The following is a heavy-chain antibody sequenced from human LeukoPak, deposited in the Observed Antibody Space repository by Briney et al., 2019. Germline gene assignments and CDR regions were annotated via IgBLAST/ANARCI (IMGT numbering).Heavy chain of an antibody. V-gene: IGHV4-4*02. D-gene: IGHD3-9*01. CDR1: GGSISSSNW. CDR2: IYHSGST. CDR3: ARVNDILTGYPSGYYYMDV. J-gene: IGHJ6*03. Sequence: SETLSLTCAVSGGSISSSNWWSWVRQPPGKGLEWIGEIYHSGSTNYNPSLKSRVTISVDKSKNQFSLKLSSVTAADTAVYYCARVNDILTGYPSGYYYMDVWGKGTTVTVSS.